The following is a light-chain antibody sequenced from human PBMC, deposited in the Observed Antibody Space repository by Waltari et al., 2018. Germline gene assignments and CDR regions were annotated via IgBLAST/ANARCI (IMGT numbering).Light chain of an antibody. CDR2: DAS. V-gene: IGKV3-15*01. CDR3: QQYNRWPPIT. J-gene: IGKJ5*01. Sequence: EVVMTQSPATLSVSPGGRATLSCRASQSIATNLAWYQQRPGQAPKLLIFDASTRATSISGRFCGSGSGTEFTLTISSLQSEDSAVYYCQQYNRWPPITFGHGTRLEIK. CDR1: QSIATN.